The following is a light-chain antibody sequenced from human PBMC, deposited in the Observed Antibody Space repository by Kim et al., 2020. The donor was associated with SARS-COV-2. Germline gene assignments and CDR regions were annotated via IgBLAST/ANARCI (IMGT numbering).Light chain of an antibody. J-gene: IGLJ2*01. CDR3: QVWDSSSDPVV. Sequence: PGKTARITCGGNNIGSKSVHWYQQKPGQAPVLVIYYDSDRPSGIPERFSGSNSGDTATLTISRVEAGDEADYYCQVWDSSSDPVVFGGGTQLTVL. V-gene: IGLV3-21*04. CDR1: NIGSKS. CDR2: YDS.